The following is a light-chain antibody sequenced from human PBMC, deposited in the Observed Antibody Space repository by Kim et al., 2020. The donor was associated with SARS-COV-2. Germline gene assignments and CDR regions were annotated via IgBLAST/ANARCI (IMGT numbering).Light chain of an antibody. V-gene: IGKV3-11*01. CDR3: QQRYIWPPIT. CDR2: DGS. Sequence: SPGERAALSGRASQSVSSYLAWYQQKPGQAPRLLIYDGSNRATGIPARFSGSGSGTDFTLTISSLEPEDFAIYYCQQRYIWPPITFGQGTRLEIK. CDR1: QSVSSY. J-gene: IGKJ5*01.